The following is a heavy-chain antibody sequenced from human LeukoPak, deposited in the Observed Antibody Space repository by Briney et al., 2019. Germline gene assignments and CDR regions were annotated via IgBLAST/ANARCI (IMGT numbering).Heavy chain of an antibody. D-gene: IGHD4-23*01. CDR2: IYYSGST. J-gene: IGHJ4*02. V-gene: IGHV4-59*08. Sequence: SETLSLTCAVYGGSFSGYYWSWIRQPPGKGLEWIGYIYYSGSTNYNPSLKSRVTISVDSSKNQFSLKLSSVTAADTAVYYCARHDYGGGVYFDYWGQGTLVTVSS. CDR3: ARHDYGGGVYFDY. CDR1: GGSFSGYY.